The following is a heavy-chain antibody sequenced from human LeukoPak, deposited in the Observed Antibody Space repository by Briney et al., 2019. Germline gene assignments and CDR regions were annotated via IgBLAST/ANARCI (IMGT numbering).Heavy chain of an antibody. D-gene: IGHD1-26*01. Sequence: GESLKISFQGSGYTFANFWIAWVRQVPGKGLESLESVSPGDSDARYRQSSQGQLTIPADKPITTAYPQWSSLKAPDTAMYYCGRLADTTYWGQGTLVTVSS. CDR1: GYTFANFW. J-gene: IGHJ4*02. V-gene: IGHV5-51*01. CDR2: VSPGDSDA. CDR3: GRLADTTY.